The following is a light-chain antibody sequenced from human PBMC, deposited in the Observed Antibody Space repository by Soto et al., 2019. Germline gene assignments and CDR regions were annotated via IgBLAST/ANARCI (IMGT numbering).Light chain of an antibody. V-gene: IGKV3-15*01. CDR3: QQYDNWPLT. J-gene: IGKJ4*01. CDR1: QSVSNN. Sequence: EIVMTQSPVTLSVSPGDRATLSCRASQSVSNNLAWYQQKPAQAPRLLIYGASTRATGIPARFSGSGSGTEFTLTISSLQSADFAIYYCQQYDNWPLTFGGGTKVEIK. CDR2: GAS.